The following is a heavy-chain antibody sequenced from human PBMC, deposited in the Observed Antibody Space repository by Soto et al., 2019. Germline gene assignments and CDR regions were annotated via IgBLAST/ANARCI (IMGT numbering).Heavy chain of an antibody. CDR1: GDSITSYN. CDR3: ARRAVVAVTGSLDNWLDP. V-gene: IGHV4-59*01. CDR2: VYSSGST. Sequence: SETLSLTCTVSGDSITSYNWNWLRQPPGKALEWIGYVYSSGSTNYNPSLKSRVTISVDTSRNQFSLKVNSVTAADTAVYYCARRAVVAVTGSLDNWLDPWAQGTLVPVS. J-gene: IGHJ5*02. D-gene: IGHD2-21*01.